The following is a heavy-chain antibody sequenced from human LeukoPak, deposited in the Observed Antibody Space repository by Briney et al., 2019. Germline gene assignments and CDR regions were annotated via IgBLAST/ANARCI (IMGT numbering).Heavy chain of an antibody. J-gene: IGHJ4*02. D-gene: IGHD6-6*01. CDR3: ASPIPCSSSSAVEDY. V-gene: IGHV4-34*01. CDR1: GGSFGGYY. Sequence: PSEALSLTCAVYGGSFGGYYWSWIRQPPGKGLEWIGEIDQGGSTNYNPSLKSRVTISVDTSKNQFSLKLSSVSAADTAVYYCASPIPCSSSSAVEDYWVQGTLVTVSS. CDR2: IDQGGST.